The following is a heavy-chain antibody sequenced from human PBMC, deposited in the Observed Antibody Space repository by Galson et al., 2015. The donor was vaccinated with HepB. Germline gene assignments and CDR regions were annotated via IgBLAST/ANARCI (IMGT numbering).Heavy chain of an antibody. CDR2: ISAYNGNT. V-gene: IGHV1-18*04. CDR1: GYTFTSYG. D-gene: IGHD3-22*01. Sequence: SVKVSCKASGYTFTSYGISWVRQAPGQGLEWMGWISAYNGNTNYAQKLQGRVTMTTDTSTSTAYMELRSLRSDDTAVYYCARVPKYDSSGYYPTYNWFDPWGQGTLVTVSS. CDR3: ARVPKYDSSGYYPTYNWFDP. J-gene: IGHJ5*02.